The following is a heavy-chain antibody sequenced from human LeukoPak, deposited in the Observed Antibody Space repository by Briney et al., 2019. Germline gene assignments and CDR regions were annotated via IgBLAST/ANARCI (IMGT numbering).Heavy chain of an antibody. J-gene: IGHJ4*02. CDR1: GGSISSGGYH. D-gene: IGHD4-23*01. CDR3: AMTSTVVGRLDY. Sequence: SETLSLTCTVSGGSISSGGYHWRWIRQNPGKGVEWIGYIYSSGNTYYNPALKSRITISVDISKNQFSLKLSSVTAADTAVYYCAMTSTVVGRLDYWGQGILVSVPS. V-gene: IGHV4-31*03. CDR2: IYSSGNT.